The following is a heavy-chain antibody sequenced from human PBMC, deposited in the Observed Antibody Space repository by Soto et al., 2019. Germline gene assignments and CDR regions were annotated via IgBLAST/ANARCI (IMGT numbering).Heavy chain of an antibody. CDR3: ARDRSFDRQVAPDY. CDR1: GYIFSTYD. V-gene: IGHV1-18*01. Sequence: QIQLVQSGAEVKKPGASVRVSCKASGYIFSTYDLSWLRQAPGQGLEWMGWVSTSNGNTYLAQKYQVRVTLTRDTSASTGYMELRSLRSDDTAVYYCARDRSFDRQVAPDYWGQGTLFTVSS. CDR2: VSTSNGNT. D-gene: IGHD3-16*02. J-gene: IGHJ4*02.